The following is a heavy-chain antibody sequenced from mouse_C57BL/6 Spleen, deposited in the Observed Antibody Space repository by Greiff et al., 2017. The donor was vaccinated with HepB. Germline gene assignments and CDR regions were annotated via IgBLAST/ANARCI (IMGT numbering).Heavy chain of an antibody. CDR3: ARNWASYWYFDV. CDR2: INYDGSST. Sequence: DVHLVESEGGLVQPGSSMKLSCTASGFTFSDYYMAWVRQVPEKGLEWVANINYDGSSTYYLDSLKSRFIISRDNAKNILYLQMSSLKSEDTATYYCARNWASYWYFDVWGTGTTVTVSS. CDR1: GFTFSDYY. D-gene: IGHD4-1*01. J-gene: IGHJ1*03. V-gene: IGHV5-16*01.